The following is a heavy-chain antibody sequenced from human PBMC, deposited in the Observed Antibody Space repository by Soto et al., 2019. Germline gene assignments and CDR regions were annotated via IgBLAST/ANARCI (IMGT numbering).Heavy chain of an antibody. V-gene: IGHV3-23*01. CDR2: ISRGSEST. Sequence: EVQLLESGGGLVQPGGSLRLSCAASGFIFSNYAMSWVRQAPGKGLEWVSSISRGSESTYYADSVKGRFTISRDNSKNTLYLQMNSLRAEDTAVYYCVKDMGITVYWGQGTLVTVSS. D-gene: IGHD3-22*01. CDR1: GFIFSNYA. CDR3: VKDMGITVY. J-gene: IGHJ4*02.